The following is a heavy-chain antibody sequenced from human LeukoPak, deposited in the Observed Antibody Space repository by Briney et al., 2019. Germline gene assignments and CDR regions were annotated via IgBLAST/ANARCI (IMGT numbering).Heavy chain of an antibody. CDR3: ARATYYYDSSDFGNAFDM. V-gene: IGHV1-3*01. CDR1: GYTFTTYA. CDR2: INAVNGTT. J-gene: IGHJ3*02. Sequence: ASVKVSCRASGYTFTTYAMHWVRQAPGQGLEWMGWINAVNGTTKYSQEFQGRVTITRDTPASTAYMDLSSLRSEDTAVYYCARATYYYDSSDFGNAFDMWGPGTMVTVS. D-gene: IGHD3-22*01.